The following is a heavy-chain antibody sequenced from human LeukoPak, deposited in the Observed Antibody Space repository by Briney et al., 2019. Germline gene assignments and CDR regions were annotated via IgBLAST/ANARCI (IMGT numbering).Heavy chain of an antibody. CDR3: ATERCIAARLHYYYYYMDV. D-gene: IGHD6-6*01. J-gene: IGHJ6*03. Sequence: SVKVSCKASGGTFSSYTISWVRQAPGQGLEWMGRIIPILGIANYAQKFQGRVTITADKSTSTAYMELSSLRSEDTAVYYCATERCIAARLHYYYYYMDVWGKGTPVTVSS. CDR2: IIPILGIA. V-gene: IGHV1-69*02. CDR1: GGTFSSYT.